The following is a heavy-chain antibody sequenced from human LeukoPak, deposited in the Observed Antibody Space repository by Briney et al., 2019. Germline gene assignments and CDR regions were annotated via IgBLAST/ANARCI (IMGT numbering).Heavy chain of an antibody. CDR3: GGFGYEAGVDL. CDR2: IKPDGSET. V-gene: IGHV3-7*01. CDR1: GFMFSTYW. D-gene: IGHD2-15*01. Sequence: GGSLRLSCAASGFMFSTYWMTWVRQAPGKGPEWVANIKPDGSETYYVDAVKGRFTTSRDNTKNLLYLQMNNLRGEDAAVYHCGGFGYEAGVDLWGQGTLVTVSS. J-gene: IGHJ4*02.